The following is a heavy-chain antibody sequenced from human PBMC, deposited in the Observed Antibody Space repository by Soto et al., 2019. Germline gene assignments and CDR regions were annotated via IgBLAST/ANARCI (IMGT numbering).Heavy chain of an antibody. CDR2: IYPGDSDT. CDR1: GYSFTSYW. J-gene: IGHJ6*02. Sequence: PGESLKISCKGSGYSFTSYWIGWVRQMPGKGLEWMGIIYPGDSDTRYSPSFQGQVTISADKSISTAYLQWSSLKASDTAMYYCARLVKDYDFWSGPRGAFYYFYGMDVGGQETTVTVSS. D-gene: IGHD3-3*01. CDR3: ARLVKDYDFWSGPRGAFYYFYGMDV. V-gene: IGHV5-51*01.